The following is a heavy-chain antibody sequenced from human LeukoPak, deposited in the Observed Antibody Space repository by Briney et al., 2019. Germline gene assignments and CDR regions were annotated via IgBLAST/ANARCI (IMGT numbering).Heavy chain of an antibody. CDR1: GFTFSSYA. CDR3: ARQGYYILTGCPLPCYY. D-gene: IGHD3-9*01. CDR2: ISYDGSNK. V-gene: IGHV3-30-3*01. Sequence: GGSLRLSCAASGFTFSSYAMHWVRQAPGKGLEWVAVISYDGSNKYYADSVKGRFTISRDNSKNTLYLQMNSLRAEDTAVYYCARQGYYILTGCPLPCYYWRQGTLVAVPS. J-gene: IGHJ4*02.